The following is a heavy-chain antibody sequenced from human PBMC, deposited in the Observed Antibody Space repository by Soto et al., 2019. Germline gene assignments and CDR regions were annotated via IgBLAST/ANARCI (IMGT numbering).Heavy chain of an antibody. J-gene: IGHJ6*02. CDR1: GFTFSSYS. V-gene: IGHV3-21*01. Sequence: EVQLVESGGGLVKPGGSLRLSCAASGFTFSSYSMYWVRQAPGKGLEWVSSISSSSSYIYYADSVKGRFTISRDNAKNSLYLQMNSLRAEDTAVYYCARARDPYYYYGMDVWGQGTTVTVSS. CDR3: ARARDPYYYYGMDV. CDR2: ISSSSSYI.